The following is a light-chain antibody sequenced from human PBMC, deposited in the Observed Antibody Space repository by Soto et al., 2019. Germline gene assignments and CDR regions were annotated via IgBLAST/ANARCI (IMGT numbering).Light chain of an antibody. CDR3: SSYTSNSTLV. J-gene: IGLJ2*01. Sequence: QSALTQPASVSGSPGQSITISCTGTSSDVGGYNYVSWYQQHPGKAPKFIIYDVSNRPSGVSNRFSGSKSGNTASLTISGLQAEDEADYYCSSYTSNSTLVFGGGTKLTVL. CDR2: DVS. V-gene: IGLV2-14*01. CDR1: SSDVGGYNY.